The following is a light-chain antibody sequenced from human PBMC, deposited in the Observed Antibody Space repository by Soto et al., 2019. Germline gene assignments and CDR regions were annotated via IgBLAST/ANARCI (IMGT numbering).Light chain of an antibody. J-gene: IGKJ1*01. V-gene: IGKV3-15*01. CDR1: QSVSSNY. CDR2: GAS. Sequence: DIVFTQSPGTLSLSPGERATLSCRASQSVSSNYLAWNQQKPGQAPRLLIYGASTRATDIPARFSGSGSGIEFTLTISSLQSEDFALYYCQQYDNWPPWTFGQGTKVDI. CDR3: QQYDNWPPWT.